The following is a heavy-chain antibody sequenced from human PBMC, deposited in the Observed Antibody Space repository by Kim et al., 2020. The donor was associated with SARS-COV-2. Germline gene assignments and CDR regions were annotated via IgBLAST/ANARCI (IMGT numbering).Heavy chain of an antibody. V-gene: IGHV4-34*01. CDR1: GGSFSGYY. CDR2: INHSGST. J-gene: IGHJ4*02. D-gene: IGHD3-22*01. CDR3: ARKAYDSSGGGFFDY. Sequence: SETLSLTCAVYGGSFSGYYWSWIRQPPGKGLEWIGEINHSGSTNYNPSLKSRVTISVDTSKNQFSLKLSSVTAADTAVYYCARKAYDSSGGGFFDYWGQGTLVTVSS.